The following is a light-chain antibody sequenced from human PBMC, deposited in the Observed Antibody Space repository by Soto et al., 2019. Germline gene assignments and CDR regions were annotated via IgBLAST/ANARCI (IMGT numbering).Light chain of an antibody. CDR1: QSVSSN. V-gene: IGKV3-15*01. CDR2: GAS. J-gene: IGKJ1*01. CDR3: QQYNNSST. Sequence: EIVMTQSPATLSVSPGERATISCRASQSVSSNLDWYQQKPGQAPRLLIYGASTRATGVPARFSGSRSGPEFTLTISILHSEDFAGYYCQQYNNSSTFGQGTKVDIK.